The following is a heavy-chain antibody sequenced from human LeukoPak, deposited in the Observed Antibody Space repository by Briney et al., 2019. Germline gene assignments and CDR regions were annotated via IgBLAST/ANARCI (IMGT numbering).Heavy chain of an antibody. CDR1: GGSISSGGSY. V-gene: IGHV4-30-2*01. D-gene: IGHD5-12*01. CDR3: ASYPIRGYSGLNWFDP. CDR2: IYHSGST. J-gene: IGHJ5*02. Sequence: KASETLSLTCTVSGGSISSGGSYWSWIRRPPGKGLEWIGYIYHSGSTYYNPSLKSRVTISVDTSKNQFSLKLSSVTAADTAVYYCASYPIRGYSGLNWFDPWGQGTLVTVSS.